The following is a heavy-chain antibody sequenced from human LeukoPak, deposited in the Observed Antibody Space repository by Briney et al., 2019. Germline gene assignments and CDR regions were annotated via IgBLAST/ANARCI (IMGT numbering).Heavy chain of an antibody. CDR3: ARCNVRGSTYYYYYGMDV. CDR2: IWYDRSNK. V-gene: IGHV3-33*01. CDR1: GFTFSSYG. J-gene: IGHJ6*02. Sequence: GGSLRLSCAASGFTFSSYGMHWVRQAPDKGLEWVAVIWYDRSNKYYADSVKGRFTISRDNSKNTLYLQMNSLRAEDTAVYYCARCNVRGSTYYYYYGMDVWGQGTTVTVSS. D-gene: IGHD2/OR15-2a*01.